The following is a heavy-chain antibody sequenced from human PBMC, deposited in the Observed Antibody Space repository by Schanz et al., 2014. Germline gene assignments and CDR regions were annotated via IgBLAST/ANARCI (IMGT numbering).Heavy chain of an antibody. Sequence: QVQLVESGGGVVRPGRSLRLSCAASGFNFANHAIHWVRQGQGNGLQWVAVISSDGSKKLYADSVKARFTISRDNSKNSVSLQMDSLRPEDTAVYFCAKDTGYCHGGACYCFEYWGLGILVTVSS. CDR1: GFNFANHA. CDR3: AKDTGYCHGGACYCFEY. V-gene: IGHV3-30*18. J-gene: IGHJ4*02. D-gene: IGHD2-8*02. CDR2: ISSDGSKK.